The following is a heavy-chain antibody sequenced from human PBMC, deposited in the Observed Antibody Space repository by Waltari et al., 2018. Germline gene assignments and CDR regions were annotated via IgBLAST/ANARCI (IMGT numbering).Heavy chain of an antibody. D-gene: IGHD3-16*02. CDR2: INHSVST. Sequence: QVQLQQWGAGLLKPSETLSLTCAVYGGSFSGYYWSWIRQPPGKGLEWIGEINHSVSTNYNPSLKSRVTISVDTSKNQFSLKLSSVTAADTAVYYCARWPNVRLGGVIARDAFDIWGQGTMVTVSS. V-gene: IGHV4-34*01. CDR1: GGSFSGYY. J-gene: IGHJ3*02. CDR3: ARWPNVRLGGVIARDAFDI.